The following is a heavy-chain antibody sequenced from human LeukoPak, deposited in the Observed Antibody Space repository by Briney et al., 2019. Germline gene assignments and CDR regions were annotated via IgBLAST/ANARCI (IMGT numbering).Heavy chain of an antibody. V-gene: IGHV3-23*01. CDR2: INSSGSTI. CDR1: TFIFNSHN. J-gene: IGHJ4*02. D-gene: IGHD2-21*02. CDR3: AKDLCTLWGGDCLAYFDY. Sequence: TAGSVTRSCSASTFIFNSHNMNWERQAPGDERLWLSYINSSGSTIYYADSVKGLFTISRDNFKNTLYLQMNILRAEDAAVYYCAKDLCTLWGGDCLAYFDYWGQGTLVTVSS.